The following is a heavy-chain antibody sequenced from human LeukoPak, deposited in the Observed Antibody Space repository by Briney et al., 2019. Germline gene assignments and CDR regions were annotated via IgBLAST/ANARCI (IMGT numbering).Heavy chain of an antibody. D-gene: IGHD6-19*01. CDR3: ARDPGYSGTYSSGWYWVDGMDV. CDR1: GFTFSSYA. Sequence: PGGSLRLSCAASGFTFSSYAMSWVRQAPGKGLEWVSAISGSGGSTYYADSVKGRFTISRDNSKNTLYLQMNSLRAEDTAVYYCARDPGYSGTYSSGWYWVDGMDVWGQGTTVTVSS. J-gene: IGHJ6*02. V-gene: IGHV3-23*01. CDR2: ISGSGGST.